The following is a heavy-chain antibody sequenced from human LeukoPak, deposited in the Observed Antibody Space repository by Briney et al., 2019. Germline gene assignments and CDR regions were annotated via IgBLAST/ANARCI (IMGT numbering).Heavy chain of an antibody. V-gene: IGHV3-53*01. CDR2: IYSGGST. Sequence: GGSLRLSCAASGFTVSSNYMSWVRQAPGKGLEWVSVIYSGGSTYYADSVKGRFIISRDNAKNSLYLQMNSLRAEDTAVYYCARRYVGATYFDYWGQGTLVTVSS. CDR1: GFTVSSNY. D-gene: IGHD1-26*01. J-gene: IGHJ4*02. CDR3: ARRYVGATYFDY.